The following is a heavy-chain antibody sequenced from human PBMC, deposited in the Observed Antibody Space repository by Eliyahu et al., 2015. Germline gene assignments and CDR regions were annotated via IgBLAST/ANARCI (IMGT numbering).Heavy chain of an antibody. J-gene: IGHJ3*02. Sequence: EVKKPGSSVKVSCKASGGTFSSYAISWVRQAPGQGLEWMGGIIPIFGTANYAQKFQGRVTITADKSTSTAYMELSSLRSEDTAVYYCARDGCSGGSCYSVAFDIWGQGTMVTVSS. CDR2: IIPIFGTA. CDR1: GGTFSSYA. D-gene: IGHD2-15*01. CDR3: ARDGCSGGSCYSVAFDI. V-gene: IGHV1-69*06.